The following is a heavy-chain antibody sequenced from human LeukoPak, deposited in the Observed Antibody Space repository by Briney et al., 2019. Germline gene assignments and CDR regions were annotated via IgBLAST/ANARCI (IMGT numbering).Heavy chain of an antibody. D-gene: IGHD3-10*01. CDR1: GYTFTGYY. J-gene: IGHJ4*02. Sequence: GASVKVSCKASGYTFTGYYMHWVRQAPGQGLERMGWINPNSGGTNYAQKFQGRVTMTRDTSISTAYMELSRLRSDDTAVYYCAGGRVLLWFEIDYWGQGTLVTVSS. V-gene: IGHV1-2*02. CDR3: AGGRVLLWFEIDY. CDR2: INPNSGGT.